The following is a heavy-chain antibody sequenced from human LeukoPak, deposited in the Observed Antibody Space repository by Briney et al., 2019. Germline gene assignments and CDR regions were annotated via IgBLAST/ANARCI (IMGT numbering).Heavy chain of an antibody. CDR1: GFTFRNYW. Sequence: GGSLRLSCAASGFTFRNYWMTWVRQAPGKGLEWVANIKEEGSDKSYVDSVKGRFTISRDNAKNSLYLQMNSLRAEDAAVYYCTTVSTLAFDYWGRGTLVTVSS. J-gene: IGHJ4*02. CDR2: IKEEGSDK. CDR3: TTVSTLAFDY. V-gene: IGHV3-7*05. D-gene: IGHD2/OR15-2a*01.